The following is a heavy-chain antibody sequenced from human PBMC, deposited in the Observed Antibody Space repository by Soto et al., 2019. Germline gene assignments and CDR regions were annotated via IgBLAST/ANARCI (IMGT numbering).Heavy chain of an antibody. CDR1: GFTFSNFA. Sequence: EVQLLESGGDLVQPGGSLRLSCAASGFTFSNFAMSWVRQAPGKGLEWVSVISGGGGTTYYADSVKGRFTISRDNYKNTLDLQMDSLRAEDTALYYCAKAMSTPSRPRNYFDYWGQGTLVTVSS. CDR2: ISGGGGTT. D-gene: IGHD6-6*01. CDR3: AKAMSTPSRPRNYFDY. V-gene: IGHV3-23*01. J-gene: IGHJ4*02.